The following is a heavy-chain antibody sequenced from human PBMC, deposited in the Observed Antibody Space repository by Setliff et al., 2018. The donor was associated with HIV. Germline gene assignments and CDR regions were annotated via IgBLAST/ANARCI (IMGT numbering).Heavy chain of an antibody. D-gene: IGHD1-1*01. J-gene: IGHJ4*02. CDR1: GLSLSTSGVG. CDR2: IYWNNNK. V-gene: IGHV2-5*01. CDR3: AYSGRQLRGPYFDF. Sequence: GPAGEPTQTLTLTCTFSGLSLSTSGVGVGWIRQSPGKALEWLAFIYWNNNKHYSTSLKSRLTVTKDTSKNRVVFTMTNMDPVDTATYYCAYSGRQLRGPYFDFWGQGTPVTVSS.